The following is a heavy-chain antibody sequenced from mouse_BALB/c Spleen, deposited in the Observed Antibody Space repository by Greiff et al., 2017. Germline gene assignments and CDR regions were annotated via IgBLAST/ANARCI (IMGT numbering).Heavy chain of an antibody. Sequence: VQLQESGPGLVAPSQSLSITCTVSGFSLTSYGVHWVRQPPGKGLEWLGVIWAGGSTNYNSALMSRLSISKDNSKSQVFLKMNSLQTDDTAMYYCARDLLLRNYAMDYWGQGTSVTVSS. CDR3: ARDLLLRNYAMDY. CDR2: IWAGGST. CDR1: GFSLTSYG. D-gene: IGHD1-1*01. V-gene: IGHV2-9*02. J-gene: IGHJ4*01.